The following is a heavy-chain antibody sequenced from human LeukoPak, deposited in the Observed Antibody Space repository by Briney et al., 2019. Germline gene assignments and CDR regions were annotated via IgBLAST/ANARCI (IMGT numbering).Heavy chain of an antibody. V-gene: IGHV6-1*01. CDR1: GDSVSSNSAA. D-gene: IGHD7-27*01. J-gene: IGHJ6*02. CDR3: AREAGDPLIYYYYYGMDV. CDR2: TYYRSKWYN. Sequence: PSQTLSLTCAISGDSVSSNSAAWNWIRQSPSRCLEWLGRTYYRSKWYNDYAVSVKSRITINPDTSKNQFSLQLNSVTPEGTAVYYCAREAGDPLIYYYYYGMDVWGQGTTVTVSS.